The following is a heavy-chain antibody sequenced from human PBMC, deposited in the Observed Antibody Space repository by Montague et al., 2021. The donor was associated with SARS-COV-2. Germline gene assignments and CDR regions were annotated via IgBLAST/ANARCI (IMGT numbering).Heavy chain of an antibody. CDR1: GGSISSSSYY. J-gene: IGHJ6*02. V-gene: IGHV4-39*07. CDR3: ARVGRQQLVRLSGMDV. CDR2: IYYSGST. Sequence: SETLSLTCTVSGGSISSSSYYWGWIRQPPGKGLEWIGSIYYSGSTYYNPSLKSRVTISVDTSKNQFSLKLSSVTAVDTAVYYCARVGRQQLVRLSGMDVWGQGTTVTAPS. D-gene: IGHD6-13*01.